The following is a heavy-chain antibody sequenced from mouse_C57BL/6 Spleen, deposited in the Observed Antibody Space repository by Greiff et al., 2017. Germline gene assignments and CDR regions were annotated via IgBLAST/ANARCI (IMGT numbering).Heavy chain of an antibody. J-gene: IGHJ1*03. CDR1: GFTFSSYA. CDR2: ISDGGSYT. D-gene: IGHD4-1*01. CDR3: ARDGLLGREYFDV. Sequence: DVMLVESGGGLVKPGGSLKLSCAASGFTFSSYAMSWVRQTPEKRLEWVATISDGGSYTYYPDNVKGRFTISRDNAKNNLYLQMSHLKSEDTAMYYCARDGLLGREYFDVWGTGTTVTVSS. V-gene: IGHV5-4*01.